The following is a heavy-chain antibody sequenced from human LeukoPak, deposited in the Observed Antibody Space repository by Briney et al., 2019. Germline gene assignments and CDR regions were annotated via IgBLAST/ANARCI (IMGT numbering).Heavy chain of an antibody. V-gene: IGHV4-34*01. CDR1: GGSFSGYY. CDR2: INHSGST. CDR3: ARDICGYNYGCFDS. J-gene: IGHJ4*02. D-gene: IGHD5-18*01. Sequence: SETLSLTCAVYGGSFSGYYWSWIRQPPGKGLEWIGEINHSGSTNYNPSLKSRVTISVDTSKNQFSLNLRSVTAADTAVYYCARDICGYNYGCFDSWGQGTLVTVSS.